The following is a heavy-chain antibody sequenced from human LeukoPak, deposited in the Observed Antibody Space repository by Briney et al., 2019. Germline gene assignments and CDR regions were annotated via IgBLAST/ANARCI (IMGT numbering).Heavy chain of an antibody. CDR1: GASISPYY. D-gene: IGHD5-18*01. V-gene: IGHV4-4*07. J-gene: IGHJ4*02. Sequence: SETLSLTCTVSGASISPYYWSWFRQPAGKGLEWIGRIYTSGSTNYNPSLKSRVTISVDTSKNQFSLKLSSVTAADTAVYYCARVDTAMVFKVDYWGQGTLVTVSS. CDR3: ARVDTAMVFKVDY. CDR2: IYTSGST.